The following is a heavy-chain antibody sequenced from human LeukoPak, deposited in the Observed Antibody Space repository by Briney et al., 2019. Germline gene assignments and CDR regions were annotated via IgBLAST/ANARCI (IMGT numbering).Heavy chain of an antibody. CDR3: ASAPQQLVLGFDP. D-gene: IGHD6-13*01. J-gene: IGHJ5*02. CDR2: IYPGDSDT. V-gene: IGHV5-51*01. Sequence: GESLKISCKGSGYRFTSYWIGWVRQMPGKGLEWMGIIYPGDSDTRYSPSFQGQVTISADKSISTAYLQWSSLKASDTAMYYCASAPQQLVLGFDPWGQGTLVTVSS. CDR1: GYRFTSYW.